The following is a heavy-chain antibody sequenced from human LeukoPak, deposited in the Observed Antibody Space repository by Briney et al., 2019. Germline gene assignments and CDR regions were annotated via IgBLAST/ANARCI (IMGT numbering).Heavy chain of an antibody. V-gene: IGHV3-23*01. Sequence: GGSLRLSCAASGFTFSSYAMSRVRQAPGKGLEWVSAIGGSGGSTYYADSVKGRFTISRDNSKNTLYLQMNSLRAEDTAVYYCAKSVGVVVVPAAIRGGYYFDYWGQGTLVTVSS. CDR2: IGGSGGST. CDR1: GFTFSSYA. CDR3: AKSVGVVVVPAAIRGGYYFDY. J-gene: IGHJ4*02. D-gene: IGHD2-2*02.